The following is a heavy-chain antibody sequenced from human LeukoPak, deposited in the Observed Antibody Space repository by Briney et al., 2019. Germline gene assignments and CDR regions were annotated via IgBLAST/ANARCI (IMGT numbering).Heavy chain of an antibody. Sequence: SETLSLTCAVYGGSFSGYYWSWIRQPPGKGLEWIGEINHSGSTNYNPSLKSRVTISVDTSKNQFSLKLSSVTAADTAVYYCAGEGRITMVRGVISWGQGTLVTVSS. CDR1: GGSFSGYY. D-gene: IGHD3-10*01. CDR2: INHSGST. J-gene: IGHJ4*02. V-gene: IGHV4-34*01. CDR3: AGEGRITMVRGVIS.